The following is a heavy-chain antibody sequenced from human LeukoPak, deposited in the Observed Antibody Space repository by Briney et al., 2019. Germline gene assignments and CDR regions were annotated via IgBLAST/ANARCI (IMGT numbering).Heavy chain of an antibody. J-gene: IGHJ4*02. CDR1: GGSFSGYY. Sequence: PSETLSLTCAVYGGSFSGYYWSWIRQPPVKGLEWIGEINHSGSTNYNPSLKSRVTISLDTSKNQFSLKLSSVTAADTAVYYCESSRGFDYWGQGTLVTVSS. CDR2: INHSGST. V-gene: IGHV4-34*01. CDR3: ESSRGFDY. D-gene: IGHD5-24*01.